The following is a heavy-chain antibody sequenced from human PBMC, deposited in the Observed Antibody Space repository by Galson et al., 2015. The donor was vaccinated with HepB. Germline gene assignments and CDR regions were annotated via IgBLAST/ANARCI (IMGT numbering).Heavy chain of an antibody. CDR3: AKSSEGRYIYGSIYFFGMDV. J-gene: IGHJ6*02. Sequence: SLRLSCAASGFAFDNYAMSWVRQAPGRGPEWVSSTSGSAGITHYADSVKGRFTISRDNSKNTLFLQMNSLRAEDTAVYYCAKSSEGRYIYGSIYFFGMDVWGPGTTVTVFS. CDR2: TSGSAGIT. D-gene: IGHD5-18*01. V-gene: IGHV3-23*01. CDR1: GFAFDNYA.